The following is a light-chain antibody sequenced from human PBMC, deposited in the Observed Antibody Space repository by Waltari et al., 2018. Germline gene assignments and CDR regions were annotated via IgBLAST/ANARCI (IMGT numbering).Light chain of an antibody. CDR2: DAS. V-gene: IGKV3-15*01. J-gene: IGKJ4*01. CDR1: ESVATS. CDR3: QQCNKWPPT. Sequence: EMVMTQSPATLSVSPGERVALSCRASESVATSLAWYQQIPGQAPILLIYDASTRATNVSVRFSGSGSGTEFTLTITSLQSEDFAVYYCQQCNKWPPTFGGGTKVEIK.